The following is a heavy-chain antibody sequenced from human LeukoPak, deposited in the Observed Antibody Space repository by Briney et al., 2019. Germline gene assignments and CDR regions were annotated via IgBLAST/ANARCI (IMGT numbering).Heavy chain of an antibody. J-gene: IGHJ3*02. CDR1: GGSLSSSSYY. Sequence: PSETLSLTCTVSGGSLSSSSYYWGWIRQPPGKGLEWIGRIYYSGSTYYNPSLKSRVTISVDTSKNQFSLKLSSVTAADTVVYYCARLDPGRITIFGVGYAFDIWGQGTMVTVSS. CDR3: ARLDPGRITIFGVGYAFDI. D-gene: IGHD3-3*01. V-gene: IGHV4-39*01. CDR2: IYYSGST.